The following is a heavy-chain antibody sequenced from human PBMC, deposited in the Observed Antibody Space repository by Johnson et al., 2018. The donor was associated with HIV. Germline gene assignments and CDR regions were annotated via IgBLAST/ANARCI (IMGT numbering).Heavy chain of an antibody. J-gene: IGHJ3*02. Sequence: VQLVESGGGVVQPGRSLRLSCAASGFTFSSYGMHWVRQAPGKGLEWVAVIWYDGSNKYYSDSVKGRFTISRDNSKNTLYLQMNSLRAEDTAVYYCARASSSWYQGRAFDIWGQGTMVTVSS. CDR1: GFTFSSYG. D-gene: IGHD6-13*01. CDR3: ARASSSWYQGRAFDI. CDR2: IWYDGSNK. V-gene: IGHV3-30*19.